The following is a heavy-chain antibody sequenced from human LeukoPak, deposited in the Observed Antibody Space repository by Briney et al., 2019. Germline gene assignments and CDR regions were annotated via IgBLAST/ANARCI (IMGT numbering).Heavy chain of an antibody. D-gene: IGHD3-3*01. CDR1: GGSISSSSYY. J-gene: IGHJ4*02. Sequence: PSETLSLTCTVSGGSISSSSYYWGWIRRPPGKGLEWIGSIYYSGSTDYNPSLKSRVTISIDTSKNQFSLNLSSVTAADTAVYYCARQNFGVIKPLDYWGQGTLVTVSS. V-gene: IGHV4-39*01. CDR2: IYYSGST. CDR3: ARQNFGVIKPLDY.